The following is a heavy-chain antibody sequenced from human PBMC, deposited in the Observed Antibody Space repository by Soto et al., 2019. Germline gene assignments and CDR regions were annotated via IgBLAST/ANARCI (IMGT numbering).Heavy chain of an antibody. CDR2: ISQDASQM. Sequence: QVQLVESGGGVVQPGRSLTLSCAGSGFNVGITGMHWVRQAPGKGLEWVAMISQDASQMHYIESVKGRFTVSREKSKITLYLQMNGLRPEDTALYYFAKDWGSSGWFDWFDPWGQGVQVTVSS. CDR3: AKDWGSSGWFDWFDP. J-gene: IGHJ5*02. CDR1: GFNVGITG. V-gene: IGHV3-30*18. D-gene: IGHD6-19*01.